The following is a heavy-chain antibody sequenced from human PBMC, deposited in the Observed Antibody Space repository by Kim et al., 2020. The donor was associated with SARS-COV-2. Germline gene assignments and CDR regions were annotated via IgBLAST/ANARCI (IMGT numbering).Heavy chain of an antibody. J-gene: IGHJ4*02. Sequence: SETLSLTCAVYGGSFSGYYWSWIRQPPGKGLEWIGEINHSGSTNYNPSLKSRVTISVDTSKNQFSLKLSSVTAADTAVYYCAVGARDGYNLGIDYWGQGTLVTVSS. D-gene: IGHD5-12*01. V-gene: IGHV4-34*01. CDR2: INHSGST. CDR1: GGSFSGYY. CDR3: AVGARDGYNLGIDY.